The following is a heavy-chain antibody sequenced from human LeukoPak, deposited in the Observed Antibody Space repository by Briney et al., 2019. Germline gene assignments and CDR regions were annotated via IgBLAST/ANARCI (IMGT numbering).Heavy chain of an antibody. CDR1: GYTFTSYG. V-gene: IGHV1-46*01. D-gene: IGHD5-18*01. CDR3: ARGYTAMASLDY. J-gene: IGHJ4*02. CDR2: INPSGGST. Sequence: ASVKVSCKASGYTFTSYGISWVRQAPGQGLEWMGIINPSGGSTSYAQKFQGRVTMTRDMSTSTVYMELSSLRSEDTAVYYCARGYTAMASLDYWGQGTLVTVSS.